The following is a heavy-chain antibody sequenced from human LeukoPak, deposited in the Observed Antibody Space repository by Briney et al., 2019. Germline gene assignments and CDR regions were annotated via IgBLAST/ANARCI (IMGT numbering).Heavy chain of an antibody. CDR1: GFTFSSYS. J-gene: IGHJ3*02. CDR2: ISSSSSYI. V-gene: IGHV3-21*01. Sequence: GGSLRLSCAASGFTFSSYSMNWVRQAPGKGLEWVSSISSSSSYIYYADSVKGRFTISRDNAKNSLYLQMNSLRAEDTAVYYCAGDTSGSYYSHAFDIWGQGTMVTVSS. D-gene: IGHD1-26*01. CDR3: AGDTSGSYYSHAFDI.